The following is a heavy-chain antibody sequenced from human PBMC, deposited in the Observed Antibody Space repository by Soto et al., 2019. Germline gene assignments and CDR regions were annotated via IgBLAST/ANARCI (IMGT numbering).Heavy chain of an antibody. V-gene: IGHV3-23*01. Sequence: PGGSLRLSCAASGFTFSSYAMSWVRQAPGKGLEWVSAISGSGGSTYYADSVKGRFTISRDNSKNTLYLQMNSLRAEDTAVYYCAKGSEGIAVAGTRFFNNYWGQGTLVTVSS. J-gene: IGHJ4*02. CDR2: ISGSGGST. CDR3: AKGSEGIAVAGTRFFNNY. CDR1: GFTFSSYA. D-gene: IGHD6-19*01.